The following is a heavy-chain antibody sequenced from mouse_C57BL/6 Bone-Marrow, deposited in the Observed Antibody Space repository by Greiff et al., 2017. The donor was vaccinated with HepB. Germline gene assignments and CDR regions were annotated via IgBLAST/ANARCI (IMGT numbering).Heavy chain of an antibody. V-gene: IGHV5-4*03. CDR2: ISDGGSYT. CDR3: ASNSGAMDY. D-gene: IGHD3-1*01. J-gene: IGHJ4*01. CDR1: GFTFSSYA. Sequence: EVKLMESGGGLVKPGGSLKLSCAASGFTFSSYAMSWVRQTPEKRLEWVATISDGGSYTYYPDKVKGRFTISRDNAKNNLYLQMSHLKSEDTAMYYCASNSGAMDYWGQGTSVTVSS.